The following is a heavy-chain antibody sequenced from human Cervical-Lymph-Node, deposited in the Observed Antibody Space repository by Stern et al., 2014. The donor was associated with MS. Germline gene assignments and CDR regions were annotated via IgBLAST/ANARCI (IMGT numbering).Heavy chain of an antibody. V-gene: IGHV3-33*01. J-gene: IGHJ4*02. Sequence: VKLEESGGGVVQPGRSLRLSCAASGFTFSSYGMHWVRQTPGKGLEWVAVIWYDGSNKYYADSVKGRFTISRDNSENTLYLQMNSLRAEDTAVYYCARGDSSSPLEYWGQGTLVTVSS. CDR1: GFTFSSYG. D-gene: IGHD6-6*01. CDR2: IWYDGSNK. CDR3: ARGDSSSPLEY.